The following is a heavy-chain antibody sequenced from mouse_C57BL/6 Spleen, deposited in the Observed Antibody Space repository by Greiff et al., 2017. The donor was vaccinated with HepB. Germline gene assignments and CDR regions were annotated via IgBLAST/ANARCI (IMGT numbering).Heavy chain of an antibody. CDR1: GYAFSSSW. Sequence: VQLQQSGPELVKPGASVKISCKASGYAFSSSWMNWVKQRPGKGLEWIGRIYPGDGDTNYNGKFKGKATLTADKSSSTAYMQLSSLTSEDSAVYFCARRDYDYDLDYWGQGTTLTVSS. D-gene: IGHD2-4*01. CDR2: IYPGDGDT. J-gene: IGHJ2*01. CDR3: ARRDYDYDLDY. V-gene: IGHV1-82*01.